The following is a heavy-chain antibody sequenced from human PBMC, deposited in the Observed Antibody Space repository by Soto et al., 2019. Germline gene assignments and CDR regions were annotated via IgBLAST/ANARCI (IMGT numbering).Heavy chain of an antibody. V-gene: IGHV4-4*02. CDR3: GTRSYHFLDDY. CDR1: GGPISILC. D-gene: IGHD3-3*01. J-gene: IGHJ4*01. Sequence: QVQLQESGPGLGRLSDTLSLTGAMSGGPISILCGGWFRRAPGKGLEWIGEIFRGVNINYNPSLPSRVTMSLDKSTNQFSLYLTSVSAADTAVYHCGTRSYHFLDDYRGQGILVTVSS. CDR2: IFRGVNI.